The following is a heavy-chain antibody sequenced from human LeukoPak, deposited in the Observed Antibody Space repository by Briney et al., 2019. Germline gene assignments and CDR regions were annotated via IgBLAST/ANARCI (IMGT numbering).Heavy chain of an antibody. CDR1: GFTVSSNY. J-gene: IGHJ4*02. D-gene: IGHD5-12*01. Sequence: GGSLRLSCAASGFTVSSNYMICVRQAPGKGLEWGSVIYSGGSTYYAHSLKGRFTISRDNSKNTLYLQMNSLRAEDTAVYYCARMQEMATIPYFDYWGQGTLVTVSS. CDR2: IYSGGST. CDR3: ARMQEMATIPYFDY. V-gene: IGHV3-66*01.